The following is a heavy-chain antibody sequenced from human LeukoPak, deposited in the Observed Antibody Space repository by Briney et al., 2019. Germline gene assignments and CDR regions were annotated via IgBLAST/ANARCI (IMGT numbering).Heavy chain of an antibody. Sequence: GGSLRLSCAASGFTFSSYAMSWVRQAPGKGLEWVSAISGSGGSTYYADSVKGRFTISRDNSKNTLYLQMNSLRAEDTAVYYCAKDWTDDFWRSPFGYWGQGTLVTVSS. CDR1: GFTFSSYA. CDR2: ISGSGGST. CDR3: AKDWTDDFWRSPFGY. D-gene: IGHD3-3*01. J-gene: IGHJ4*02. V-gene: IGHV3-23*01.